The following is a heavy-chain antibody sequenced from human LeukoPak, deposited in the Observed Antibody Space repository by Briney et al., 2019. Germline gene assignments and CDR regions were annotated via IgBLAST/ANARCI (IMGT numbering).Heavy chain of an antibody. CDR2: IKQDGSEK. V-gene: IGHV3-7*01. Sequence: GGSLRLSCAASGFTFSRYWMSWVRQAPGKGLEWVANIKQDGSEKYYVGSVKGRFTTSRDNAKNTLYLQMNSLRAEDTAVYYCARDPDSSGWYDPLDYWGQGTLVTVSS. CDR1: GFTFSRYW. J-gene: IGHJ4*02. CDR3: ARDPDSSGWYDPLDY. D-gene: IGHD6-19*01.